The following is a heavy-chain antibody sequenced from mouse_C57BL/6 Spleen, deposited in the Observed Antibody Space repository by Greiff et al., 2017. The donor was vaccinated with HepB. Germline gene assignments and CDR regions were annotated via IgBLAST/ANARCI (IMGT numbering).Heavy chain of an antibody. V-gene: IGHV1-80*01. Sequence: QVQLKQSGAELVKPGASVKISCKASGYAFSSYWMNWVKQRPGKGLEWIGQIYPGDGDTNYNGKFKGKATLTADKSSSTAYMQLSSLTSEDSAVYFCARAYDYDSWFAYWGQGTLVTVSA. CDR3: ARAYDYDSWFAY. CDR2: IYPGDGDT. CDR1: GYAFSSYW. D-gene: IGHD2-4*01. J-gene: IGHJ3*01.